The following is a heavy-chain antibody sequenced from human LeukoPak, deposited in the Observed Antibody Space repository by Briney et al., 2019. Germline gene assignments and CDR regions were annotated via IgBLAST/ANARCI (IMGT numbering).Heavy chain of an antibody. CDR1: GYTFTSYY. Sequence: ASVKVSCKASGYTFTSYYMHWVRQAPGQGLEWMGIINPSGGSTSYAQKFQGRVTMTRDTSTSTVYMELSSLRSEDTAVYYCARDLITMVRGVIIYYYGMDVWGQGTTVTVSS. D-gene: IGHD3-10*01. J-gene: IGHJ6*02. CDR3: ARDLITMVRGVIIYYYGMDV. CDR2: INPSGGST. V-gene: IGHV1-46*01.